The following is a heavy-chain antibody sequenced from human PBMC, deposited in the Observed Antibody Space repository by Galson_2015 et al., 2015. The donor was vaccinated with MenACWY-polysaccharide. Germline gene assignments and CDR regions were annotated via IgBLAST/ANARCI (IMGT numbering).Heavy chain of an antibody. D-gene: IGHD2-15*01. V-gene: IGHV3-48*01. Sequence: SLRLSCAASGFSFSSYSMTWVRQAPGKGLEWLSYITPTGDPKMYADSVKGRFTISRDNAKNSLYLQMNNLRAEDTAVHYCASRGVVTPYSLDYWGQGTLVSVSS. J-gene: IGHJ4*02. CDR2: ITPTGDPK. CDR3: ASRGVVTPYSLDY. CDR1: GFSFSSYS.